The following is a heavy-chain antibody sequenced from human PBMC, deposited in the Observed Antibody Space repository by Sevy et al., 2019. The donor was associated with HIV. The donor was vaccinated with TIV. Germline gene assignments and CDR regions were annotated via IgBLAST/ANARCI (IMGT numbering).Heavy chain of an antibody. CDR3: ARYYDFWSGYGFDY. CDR2: IYYSGST. CDR1: GGSISSGGYY. D-gene: IGHD3-3*01. V-gene: IGHV4-31*03. J-gene: IGHJ4*02. Sequence: SETLSLTCTVSGGSISSGGYYWSWIRQHPGKGLEGIGYIYYSGSTYYNPSLKSRVTISVDTSKNQFSLKLSSVTAADTAVYYCARYYDFWSGYGFDYWGQGTLVTVSS.